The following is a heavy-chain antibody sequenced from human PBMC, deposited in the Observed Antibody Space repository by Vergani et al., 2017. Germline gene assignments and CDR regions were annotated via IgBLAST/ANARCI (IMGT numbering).Heavy chain of an antibody. V-gene: IGHV4-59*01. Sequence: QVRLQASCPGLVKPSETLSLTCSVSGSSMSGYYWSWIRQPPGKELEWIGYMYPRGSTNYNPSLETRVTISGDTSKNQFSLKLNSVTAADTAVYYCGRVADVYGLGSRLLDLWGQGILVTVSS. CDR3: GRVADVYGLGSRLLDL. J-gene: IGHJ5*02. CDR2: MYPRGST. D-gene: IGHD3-10*01. CDR1: GSSMSGYY.